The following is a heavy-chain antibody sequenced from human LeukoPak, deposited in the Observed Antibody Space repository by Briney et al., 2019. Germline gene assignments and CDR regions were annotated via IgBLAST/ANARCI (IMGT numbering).Heavy chain of an antibody. Sequence: GGSLRLSCAASGFTFSSYAMTWVRQAPGKGLQWVSTISVSGENTYYADSVKGRFTISRDNAKNTLYLQMNSLRAEDTAVYYCARDNNWNYPDYWGQGTLVTVSS. D-gene: IGHD1-7*01. CDR3: ARDNNWNYPDY. CDR1: GFTFSSYA. J-gene: IGHJ4*02. CDR2: ISVSGENT. V-gene: IGHV3-23*01.